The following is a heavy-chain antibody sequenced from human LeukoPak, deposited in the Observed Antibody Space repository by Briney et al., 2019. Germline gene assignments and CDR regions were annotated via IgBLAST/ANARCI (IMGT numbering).Heavy chain of an antibody. CDR1: GYSISSGYY. CDR3: ARRTCSSTSCNGSYFDC. J-gene: IGHJ4*02. D-gene: IGHD2-2*01. V-gene: IGHV4-38-2*02. Sequence: SETLSLTCTVSGYSISSGYYWGWIRQPPGKGLEWIGSIYHSGSTYYNPSLRRRAPISVDTSKNKFSLKLSSVTAADRPVYACARRTCSSTSCNGSYFDCWGQGTLVTVSS. CDR2: IYHSGST.